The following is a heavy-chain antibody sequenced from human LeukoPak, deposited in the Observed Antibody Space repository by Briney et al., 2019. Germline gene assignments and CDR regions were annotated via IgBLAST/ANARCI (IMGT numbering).Heavy chain of an antibody. Sequence: PSETLSLTCTVSGGSISSYYWSWIRQPPGKGLEWIGYIYTSGSTHYNPSLKSRVTISVDTSKNQFSRKLRSVTAADTAVYYCARGGSDYHLLIDYWGQGTLVTVSS. J-gene: IGHJ4*02. CDR3: ARGGSDYHLLIDY. D-gene: IGHD4-11*01. CDR2: IYTSGST. V-gene: IGHV4-4*09. CDR1: GGSISSYY.